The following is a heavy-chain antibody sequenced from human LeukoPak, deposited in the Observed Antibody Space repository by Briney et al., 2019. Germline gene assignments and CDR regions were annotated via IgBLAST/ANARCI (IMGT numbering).Heavy chain of an antibody. CDR1: GGTFSSYA. Sequence: SVKVSCKASGGTFSSYAISWVRHAPGQGLEWMGGIIPIFGTANYAQKFQGRVTITADKSTSTAYMELSSLRSEDTAVYYCAATTVRGVIIIDYWGQGTLVTVSS. V-gene: IGHV1-69*06. CDR2: IIPIFGTA. J-gene: IGHJ4*02. D-gene: IGHD3-10*01. CDR3: AATTVRGVIIIDY.